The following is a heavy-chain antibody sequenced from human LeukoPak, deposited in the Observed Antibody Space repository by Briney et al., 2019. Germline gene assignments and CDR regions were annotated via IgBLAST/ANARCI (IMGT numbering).Heavy chain of an antibody. V-gene: IGHV3-48*04. CDR2: ISSSSSTI. J-gene: IGHJ4*02. Sequence: PGGSLRLSCAASGFTFSSYSMNWVRQAPGKGLEWVSYISSSSSTIYYADSVKGRFTISRDNAKNSLYLQMNSLRAEDTALYYCAREGYDFWSGYDTSDYWGQGTLVTVSS. CDR3: AREGYDFWSGYDTSDY. CDR1: GFTFSSYS. D-gene: IGHD3-3*01.